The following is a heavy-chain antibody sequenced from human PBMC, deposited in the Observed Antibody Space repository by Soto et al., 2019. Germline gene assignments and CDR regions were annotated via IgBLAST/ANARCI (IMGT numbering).Heavy chain of an antibody. D-gene: IGHD3-22*01. Sequence: QLQLQESGSGLVKPSQTLSLTCAVSGGSISSCGYSWSWIRQPPGKGLEWIGYIYHSGSTYYNPPLRGRVTKSVDRSKNQFSLKLSGVYAADTAVSYCAGIGYYPNSGMDFWGHGTTVTVSS. CDR2: IYHSGST. V-gene: IGHV4-30-2*01. J-gene: IGHJ6*02. CDR1: GGSISSCGYS. CDR3: AGIGYYPNSGMDF.